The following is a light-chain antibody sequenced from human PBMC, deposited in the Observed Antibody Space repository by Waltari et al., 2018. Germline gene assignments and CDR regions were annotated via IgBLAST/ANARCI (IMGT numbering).Light chain of an antibody. Sequence: SYVVTQPPSVSMAPGETARITCGGDNIGSYSVHWYQQRPGQAPILIMRYDSDRPSGIPDRFSGFNSGNTATLTISRVEAGDEADYYCHVWHAALDPGVFGSGTEVTVL. CDR1: NIGSYS. V-gene: IGLV3-21*04. CDR2: YDS. CDR3: HVWHAALDPGV. J-gene: IGLJ1*01.